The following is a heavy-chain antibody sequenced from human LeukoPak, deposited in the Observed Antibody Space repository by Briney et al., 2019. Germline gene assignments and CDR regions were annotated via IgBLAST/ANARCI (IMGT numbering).Heavy chain of an antibody. V-gene: IGHV3-7*01. CDR1: GFIFSTYW. CDR3: ARGSRYCSSTSCYTFDS. CDR2: IKYDGDEK. J-gene: IGHJ4*02. D-gene: IGHD2-2*02. Sequence: PGGSLRLSCAASGFIFSTYWMTWVRQAPGKGLEWVATIKYDGDEKFYVDSVTGRFTISRDNAKNSLYLQMNSLTAEDTAVYYCARGSRYCSSTSCYTFDSWGQGTLVTVSS.